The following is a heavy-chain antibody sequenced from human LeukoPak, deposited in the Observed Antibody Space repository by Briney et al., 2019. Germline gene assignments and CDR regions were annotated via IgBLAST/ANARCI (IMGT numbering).Heavy chain of an antibody. Sequence: ASVKVSCKASGCTFTSYDINWVRQAPGQGLEWMGWINPNSGGTNYAQKFQGRVTMTRDTSISTAYMDLSSLRSDDTAVYYCARVLVPAGGGVVDYWGQGTLVTVSS. D-gene: IGHD3-16*01. J-gene: IGHJ4*02. CDR3: ARVLVPAGGGVVDY. CDR2: INPNSGGT. CDR1: GCTFTSYD. V-gene: IGHV1-2*02.